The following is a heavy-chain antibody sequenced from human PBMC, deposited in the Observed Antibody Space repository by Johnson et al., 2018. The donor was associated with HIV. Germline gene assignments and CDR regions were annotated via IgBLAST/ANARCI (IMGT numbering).Heavy chain of an antibody. D-gene: IGHD3-16*01. CDR3: ARAYSYGAFDI. J-gene: IGHJ3*02. CDR1: GFTVSRSY. Sequence: VQVVESGGGLVQPGGSLRLSCVTSGFTVSRSYMNWVRQAPGKGLEWVSVLYIGGSAYYADSVKGRFTIFRSNNTLYLQMNSLRAEDTAIYYCARAYSYGAFDIWGQGTMVTVSS. CDR2: LYIGGSA. V-gene: IGHV3-66*01.